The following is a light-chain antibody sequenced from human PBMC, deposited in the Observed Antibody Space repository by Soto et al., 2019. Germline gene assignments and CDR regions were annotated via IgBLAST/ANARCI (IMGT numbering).Light chain of an antibody. V-gene: IGLV2-8*01. CDR2: EVT. CDR3: CSYAQANSWV. CDR1: SGDVGGYDY. Sequence: QSVLTQPPSASGSPGQSVTISCTGTSGDVGGYDYVSWYQQHPGKAPKLMIYEVTKRPLGVPDRFSGSKSGNTASLTISGLQAEDEADYFCCSYAQANSWVFGGGTKVTVL. J-gene: IGLJ3*02.